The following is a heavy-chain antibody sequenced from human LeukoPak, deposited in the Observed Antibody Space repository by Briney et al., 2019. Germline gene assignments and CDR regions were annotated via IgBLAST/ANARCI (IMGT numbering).Heavy chain of an antibody. CDR2: IYASGNT. CDR3: ARDQGYGDYVYDS. Sequence: SETLSLTCTVSGGSFSSDNYYWSWIRQPAGKGLEWIGRIYASGNTNYNPSLKSRVTISIDTSKNQFSLRLTSVTAADTAVYYCARDQGYGDYVYDSWGQGTLVTVSS. D-gene: IGHD4-17*01. J-gene: IGHJ5*02. V-gene: IGHV4-61*02. CDR1: GGSFSSDNYY.